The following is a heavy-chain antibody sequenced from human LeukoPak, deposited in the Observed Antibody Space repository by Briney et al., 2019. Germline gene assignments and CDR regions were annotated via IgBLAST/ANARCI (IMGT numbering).Heavy chain of an antibody. Sequence: SETLSLTCTVSGGSISSSSYYWGWIRQPPGKGLEWIGSIYYSGSTYYNPSLKSRVTISVDTSKNQFSLKLSSVTAADTAVYYCARGGRKQLWLRVGAFDTWGQGTMVTVSS. CDR3: ARGGRKQLWLRVGAFDT. D-gene: IGHD5-18*01. CDR1: GGSISSSSYY. CDR2: IYYSGST. J-gene: IGHJ3*02. V-gene: IGHV4-39*07.